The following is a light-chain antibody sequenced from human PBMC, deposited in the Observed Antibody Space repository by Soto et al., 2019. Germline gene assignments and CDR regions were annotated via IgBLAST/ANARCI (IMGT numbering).Light chain of an antibody. CDR1: KGVRRSY. J-gene: IGKJ5*01. CDR2: GAS. V-gene: IGKV3-20*01. CDR3: QQYGSSPIT. Sequence: EMVLTQSQGTLSLSQGERATLSCRASKGVRRSYLAGYQQKPGQAPRLLISGASSRATGIPDRFSGSGSGTDFTLTISRLEPEDFAVYYCQQYGSSPITFGQGTRLEIK.